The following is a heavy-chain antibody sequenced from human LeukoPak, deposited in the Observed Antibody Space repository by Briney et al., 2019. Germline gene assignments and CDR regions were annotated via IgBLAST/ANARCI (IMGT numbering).Heavy chain of an antibody. D-gene: IGHD3-9*01. CDR1: GFTFSSYS. J-gene: IGHJ4*02. Sequence: GGSLRLSCAASGFTFSSYSMNWVRQAPGKGPEWVSSISSSSSYVYYADSVKGRFTISRDNAKSSLYLQMNSLRVEDTAVYYCASELRYFDHDYWGQGALVTVSS. CDR3: ASELRYFDHDY. CDR2: ISSSSSYV. V-gene: IGHV3-21*01.